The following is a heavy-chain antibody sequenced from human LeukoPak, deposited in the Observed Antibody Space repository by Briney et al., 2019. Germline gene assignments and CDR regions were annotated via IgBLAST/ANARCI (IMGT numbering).Heavy chain of an antibody. J-gene: IGHJ4*02. Sequence: PGGSLRLSCAASGFTFSSYGMHWVRQAPGKGLEWGAVISYDGSNKYYADSVQGRFTLSRDNSKNTLYLQMNSLRAEDTAVYYCAKDIEGYYYGSGNYHFDSWGQGTLVTVSS. CDR3: AKDIEGYYYGSGNYHFDS. V-gene: IGHV3-30*18. CDR1: GFTFSSYG. D-gene: IGHD3-10*01. CDR2: ISYDGSNK.